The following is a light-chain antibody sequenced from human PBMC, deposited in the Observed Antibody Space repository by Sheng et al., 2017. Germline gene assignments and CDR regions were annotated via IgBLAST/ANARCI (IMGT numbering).Light chain of an antibody. CDR3: QQYSGYSYT. CDR1: QSINIY. J-gene: IGKJ2*01. CDR2: KAS. V-gene: IGKV1-5*03. Sequence: DIQMTQSPSSLSASVGDRVTISCRASQSINIYVNWYQQKPGKAPKVLIYKASSIESGVPSRFSGTGSGTEFTLTISSLQPDDFATYYCQQYSGYSYTFGQGTKLEIK.